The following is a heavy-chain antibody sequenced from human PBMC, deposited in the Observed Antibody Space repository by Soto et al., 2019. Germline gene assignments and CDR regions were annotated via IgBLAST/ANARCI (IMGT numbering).Heavy chain of an antibody. CDR2: IWYDGSNK. D-gene: IGHD3-3*01. V-gene: IGHV3-33*01. CDR1: GFTFSSYG. Sequence: QVQLVESGGGVVQPGRSLRLSCAASGFTFSSYGMHWVRQAPGKGLEWGAVIWYDGSNKYYADSVKGRFTISRDNSKNTLYLQMNSLRAEDTAVYYCASALGYYDFWSGYYAGYYNYYGMDVWGQGTTVTVSS. J-gene: IGHJ6*02. CDR3: ASALGYYDFWSGYYAGYYNYYGMDV.